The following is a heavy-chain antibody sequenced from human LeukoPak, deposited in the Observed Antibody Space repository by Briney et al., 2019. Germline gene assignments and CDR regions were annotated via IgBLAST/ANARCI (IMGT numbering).Heavy chain of an antibody. CDR2: ISSSSSYI. Sequence: KPGGSLRLSCAVSGFTFSDHYMDWVRQAPGKGLEWVSSISSSSSYIYYADSVKGRFTISRDNAKNSLYLQMNSLRAEDTAVYYCARDQECSSTSCYLDYYYGMDVWGQGTTVTVSS. J-gene: IGHJ6*02. CDR3: ARDQECSSTSCYLDYYYGMDV. V-gene: IGHV3-21*01. D-gene: IGHD2-2*01. CDR1: GFTFSDHY.